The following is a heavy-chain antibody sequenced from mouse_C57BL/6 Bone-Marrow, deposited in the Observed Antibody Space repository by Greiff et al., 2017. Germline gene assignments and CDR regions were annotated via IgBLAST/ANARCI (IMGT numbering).Heavy chain of an antibody. CDR1: GYTFTSYW. V-gene: IGHV1-69*01. D-gene: IGHD1-1*01. CDR3: ASLYYYGSTLFDY. CDR2: IDPSDSYT. J-gene: IGHJ2*01. Sequence: QVQLQQPGAELVMPGASVKLSCKASGYTFTSYWMHWVKQRPGQGLEWIGEIDPSDSYTNYNQKFKGKSTLTVDKSSSTAYMPLSSLTSEDSAVYYCASLYYYGSTLFDYWGQGTTLTVSS.